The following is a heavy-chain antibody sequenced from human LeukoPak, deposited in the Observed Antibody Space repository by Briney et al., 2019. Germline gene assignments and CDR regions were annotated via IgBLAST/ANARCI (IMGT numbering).Heavy chain of an antibody. CDR1: GFTFSSYS. CDR2: ISSSSSYI. V-gene: IGHV3-21*04. Sequence: PGGSLRLSCAASGFTFSSYSMNWVRQAPGKGLEWVSSISSSSSYIYYADSVKGRFTISRDNSKNTLYLQMNSLRAEDTAVYYCAKDPSPRGSWYGAGAWFDPWGQGTLVTVSS. CDR3: AKDPSPRGSWYGAGAWFDP. J-gene: IGHJ5*02. D-gene: IGHD6-13*01.